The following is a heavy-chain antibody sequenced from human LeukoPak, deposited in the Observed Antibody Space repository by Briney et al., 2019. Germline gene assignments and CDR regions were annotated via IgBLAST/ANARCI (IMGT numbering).Heavy chain of an antibody. J-gene: IGHJ4*02. CDR3: ARDDPRVGATGTD. CDR1: GFTFSSYG. Sequence: GGSLRLSCAASGFTFSSYGMHWVRQAPGKGLEWVAFIRYDGSNKYYADSVKGRFTISRDNAKNSLYLQMNSLRVEDTAVYYCARDDPRVGATGTDWGQGALVTVSS. D-gene: IGHD1-26*01. CDR2: IRYDGSNK. V-gene: IGHV3-30*02.